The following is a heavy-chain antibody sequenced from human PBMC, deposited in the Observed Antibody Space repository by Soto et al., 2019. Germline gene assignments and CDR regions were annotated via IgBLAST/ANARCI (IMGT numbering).Heavy chain of an antibody. D-gene: IGHD3-10*01. CDR2: ISYDGSNK. J-gene: IGHJ6*02. V-gene: IGHV3-30*18. CDR1: GFTFSSYG. CDR3: AKVVRRYGNYYYYGMDV. Sequence: PWGSLRLSCAASGFTFSSYGIHWVRQAPGKGLEWVAVISYDGSNKYYADSVKGRFTISRDNSKNTLYLQMNSLRAEDTAVYYCAKVVRRYGNYYYYGMDVWAKGPRSPSP.